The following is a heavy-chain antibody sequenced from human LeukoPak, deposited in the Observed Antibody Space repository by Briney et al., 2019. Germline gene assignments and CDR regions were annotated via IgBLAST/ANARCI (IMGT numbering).Heavy chain of an antibody. CDR2: IYMSGSA. J-gene: IGHJ5*02. D-gene: IGHD4-11*01. CDR3: ARVPYDYSNYWFDP. CDR1: GDSISSYY. V-gene: IGHV4-4*07. Sequence: SETLSLTCTVSGDSISSYYWSWIRQSAGKGLEWIGRIYMSGSANYNPSVESRVTMSVDTSRNQFSLKLSSVTAADTAVYYCARVPYDYSNYWFDPWGQGTLVTVSS.